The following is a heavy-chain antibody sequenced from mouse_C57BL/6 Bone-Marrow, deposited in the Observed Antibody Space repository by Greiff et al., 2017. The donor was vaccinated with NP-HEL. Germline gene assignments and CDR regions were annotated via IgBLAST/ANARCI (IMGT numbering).Heavy chain of an antibody. Sequence: EVQVVESGGGLVQPGGSLKLSCAASGFTFSDYYMYWVRQTPEKRLEWVAYISNGGGSTYYPDTVKGRFTISRDNAKNTLYLQMSRLKSEDTAMYYCASPYYDYDGYWYFDVWGTGTTVTVSS. CDR2: ISNGGGST. CDR3: ASPYYDYDGYWYFDV. CDR1: GFTFSDYY. D-gene: IGHD2-4*01. V-gene: IGHV5-12*01. J-gene: IGHJ1*03.